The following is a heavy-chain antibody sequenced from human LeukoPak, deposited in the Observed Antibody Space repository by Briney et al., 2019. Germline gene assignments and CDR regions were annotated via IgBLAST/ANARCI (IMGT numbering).Heavy chain of an antibody. D-gene: IGHD3-22*01. CDR3: ARGGYYDSSGYYYYYGMDV. CDR1: GGTFSSYT. J-gene: IGHJ6*02. CDR2: IIPDLGIA. Sequence: SVKVSWKASGGTFSSYTISWVRQAPEQGLEWMGRIIPDLGIANYAQKFQGRVTITADKSTSTAYMELSSLRSEDTAVYYCARGGYYDSSGYYYYYGMDVWGQGTTVTVSS. V-gene: IGHV1-69*02.